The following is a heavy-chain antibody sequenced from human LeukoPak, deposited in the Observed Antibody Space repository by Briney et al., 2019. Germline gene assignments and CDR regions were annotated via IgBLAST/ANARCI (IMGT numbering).Heavy chain of an antibody. Sequence: GASVKVSCKASGYIFTNYYMHWVRQAPGQGLEWVGTINPSGGSTTYAQKFQGRVTMTRDTSTSTVYMELSSPRSEDTAVYYCARDHGSAYYRAPRHWGQGTLVTVSS. CDR2: INPSGGST. V-gene: IGHV1-46*01. CDR1: GYIFTNYY. D-gene: IGHD3-10*01. CDR3: ARDHGSAYYRAPRH. J-gene: IGHJ4*02.